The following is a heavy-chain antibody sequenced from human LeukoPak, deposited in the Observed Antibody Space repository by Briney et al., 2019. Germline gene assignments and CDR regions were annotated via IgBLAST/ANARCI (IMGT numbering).Heavy chain of an antibody. D-gene: IGHD3-10*01. J-gene: IGHJ4*01. CDR1: GFTFGDYA. CDR3: TRARASYYFDY. Sequence: GGSLRLFCTASGFTFGDYAMSWVRQAPGKGLEWVGFIRSKAYGGTTEYAASVKGRFTISRDDSRSIAYLQMSSLKTEDTAVYYCTRARASYYFDYWGHGTLVTVSS. CDR2: IRSKAYGGTT. V-gene: IGHV3-49*04.